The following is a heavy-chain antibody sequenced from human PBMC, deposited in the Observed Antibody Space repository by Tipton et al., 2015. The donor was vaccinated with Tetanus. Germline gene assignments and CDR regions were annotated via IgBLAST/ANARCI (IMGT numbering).Heavy chain of an antibody. CDR1: AYTFTSFS. V-gene: IGHV1-18*01. J-gene: IGHJ4*02. D-gene: IGHD3-10*01. CDR2: ISAYNGNT. Sequence: QLVQSGAEVKKPGASVKVSCKAFAYTFTSFSITWVRQAPGQGLEWVGWISAYNGNTNYAQKFEGRVTMTTDTSTTTAYMELRSLTSDDTAVYYCSRDYYHSGSYYFDYWGQGTLITVSS. CDR3: SRDYYHSGSYYFDY.